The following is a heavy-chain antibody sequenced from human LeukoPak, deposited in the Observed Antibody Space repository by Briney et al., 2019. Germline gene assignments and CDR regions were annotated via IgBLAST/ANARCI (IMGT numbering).Heavy chain of an antibody. CDR3: ARDSSSGWYSPDY. J-gene: IGHJ4*02. CDR1: GFTFSDYY. D-gene: IGHD6-19*01. Sequence: GGSLRLSCAASGFTFSDYYMSWIRQAPGKGLEWVSYISSSGSTIYYADSVKGRFTISRDNAKNSLYLQMNSLRAEDTAVYYCARDSSSGWYSPDYWGQGTLVTVSS. V-gene: IGHV3-11*04. CDR2: ISSSGSTI.